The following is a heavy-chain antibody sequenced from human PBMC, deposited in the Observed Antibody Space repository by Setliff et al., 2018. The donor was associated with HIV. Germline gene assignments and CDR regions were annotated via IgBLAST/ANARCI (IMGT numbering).Heavy chain of an antibody. V-gene: IGHV1-24*01. D-gene: IGHD6-19*01. CDR2: FDPEDGNT. Sequence: GASVKVSCKVSGYTLTELSRHWVRQAPGKGREWMGGFDPEDGNTIYAQKFQGRVTMTADTSTDTAYMELSSLRSEDTAVYYCATVSNTNVAAHDAFDIWGQGTMVTVSS. J-gene: IGHJ3*02. CDR1: GYTLTELS. CDR3: ATVSNTNVAAHDAFDI.